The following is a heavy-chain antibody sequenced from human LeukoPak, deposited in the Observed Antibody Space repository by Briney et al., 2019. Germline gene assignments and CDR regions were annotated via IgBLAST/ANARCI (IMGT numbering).Heavy chain of an antibody. CDR2: IIPIFGTA. Sequence: SVKVSCKASGGTFSSYAISWVRQAPGQGLEWMGGIIPIFGTANYAQKFQGRVTITTDESTSTAYMELSSLRSEDTAVYYCARDRGELDYGDYPYHYYMDVWGKGTTVTVSS. D-gene: IGHD4-17*01. CDR1: GGTFSSYA. CDR3: ARDRGELDYGDYPYHYYMDV. J-gene: IGHJ6*03. V-gene: IGHV1-69*05.